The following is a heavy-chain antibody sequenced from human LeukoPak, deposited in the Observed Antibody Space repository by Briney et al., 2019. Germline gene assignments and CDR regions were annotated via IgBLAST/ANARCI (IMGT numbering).Heavy chain of an antibody. CDR1: GGTFSSYA. J-gene: IGHJ4*02. V-gene: IGHV1-69*04. CDR2: IIPILGIA. D-gene: IGHD5-18*01. CDR3: AREVDTAMVFDY. Sequence: SVKVSCKASGGTFSSYAISWVRQARGQGREGMGRIIPILGIANYAQKFQGRVTITADKSTSTAHMELSSLRSEDTAVYYCAREVDTAMVFDYWGQGTLVTVSS.